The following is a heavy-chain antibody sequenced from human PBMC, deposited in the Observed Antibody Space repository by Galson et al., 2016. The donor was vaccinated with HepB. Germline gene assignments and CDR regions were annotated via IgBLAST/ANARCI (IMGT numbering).Heavy chain of an antibody. D-gene: IGHD1/OR15-1a*01. J-gene: IGHJ4*02. CDR1: GDSVSSNSAT. CDR3: ARGNSQTKSFDY. Sequence: CAISGDSVSSNSATWNWIRQSPSRGLEWLGRTYSRSKWYNEYAVSVKGRVTINPDTSKNQFSLQLNSVTPEDAAWYYCARGNSQTKSFDYWGQGALVTVSS. CDR2: TYSRSKWYN. V-gene: IGHV6-1*01.